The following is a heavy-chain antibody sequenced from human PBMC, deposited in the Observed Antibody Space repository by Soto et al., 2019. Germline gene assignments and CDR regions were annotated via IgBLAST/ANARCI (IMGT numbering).Heavy chain of an antibody. CDR2: INAGNGNT. J-gene: IGHJ5*02. Sequence: ASVKVSCKASGYTFTSYAMHWVRQAPGQRLEWMGWINAGNGNTKYSQKFQGRVTITRDTSASTAYMELSSLRSEDTAVYYCARSTSGSYRNWFDPWGQGTLVTVSS. V-gene: IGHV1-3*01. CDR1: GYTFTSYA. CDR3: ARSTSGSYRNWFDP. D-gene: IGHD1-26*01.